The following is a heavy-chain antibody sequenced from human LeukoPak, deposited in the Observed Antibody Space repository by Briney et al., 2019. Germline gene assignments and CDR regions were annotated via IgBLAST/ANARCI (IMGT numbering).Heavy chain of an antibody. CDR3: ARAPNYGGKSGGRIIDY. CDR2: ISAYNGNT. D-gene: IGHD4-23*01. CDR1: GYAFTSYG. J-gene: IGHJ4*02. V-gene: IGHV1-18*01. Sequence: ASVKVSCKASGYAFTSYGINWVRQAPGQGLEWMGWISAYNGNTNYAQKLQGRVTMTTDTSTSTAYMELRSLRSDDTAVYYCARAPNYGGKSGGRIIDYWGQGTLVTVSS.